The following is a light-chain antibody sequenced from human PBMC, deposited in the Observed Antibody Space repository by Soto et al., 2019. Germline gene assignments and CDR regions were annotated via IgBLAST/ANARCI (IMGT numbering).Light chain of an antibody. CDR1: SSDAATYDY. J-gene: IGLJ1*01. Sequence: ALTQPASVSGSPGQSITISCTGTSSDAATYDYVSWYQHHPGKAPKLLIYEVSNRPSGVSNRFSGSKSGNTASLTISGLQAEDEADYYCDSYTSSTLYVFGTGTKVTVL. CDR3: DSYTSSTLYV. CDR2: EVS. V-gene: IGLV2-14*01.